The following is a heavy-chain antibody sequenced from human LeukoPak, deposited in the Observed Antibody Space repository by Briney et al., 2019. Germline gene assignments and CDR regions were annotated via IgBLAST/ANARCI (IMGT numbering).Heavy chain of an antibody. J-gene: IGHJ4*02. CDR2: ISGSGGST. Sequence: LAGGSLRLSCAAPGFTFGSYAMSWVRQAPGKGLEWVSAISGSGGSTYYADSVKGRFTISRDNSKNTLYLQMNSLRAEDTAVYYCAKVRPVWLVVRGYFDYWGQGTLVTVSS. D-gene: IGHD6-19*01. CDR1: GFTFGSYA. CDR3: AKVRPVWLVVRGYFDY. V-gene: IGHV3-23*01.